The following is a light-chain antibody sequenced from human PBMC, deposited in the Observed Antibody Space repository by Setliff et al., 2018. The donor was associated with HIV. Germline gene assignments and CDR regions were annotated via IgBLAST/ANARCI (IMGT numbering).Light chain of an antibody. CDR2: DVS. CDR3: SSYTSRTPLYL. J-gene: IGLJ1*01. Sequence: QSALTQPPSVSGSPGQSVTVSCTGTSSDVGGYDYVSWYQQHPGKAPKLMISDVSNRPSGVSNRFSGSKSANTASLTVSGLQAEDEADYYCSSYTSRTPLYLFGTGTKVTVL. CDR1: SSDVGGYDY. V-gene: IGLV2-14*03.